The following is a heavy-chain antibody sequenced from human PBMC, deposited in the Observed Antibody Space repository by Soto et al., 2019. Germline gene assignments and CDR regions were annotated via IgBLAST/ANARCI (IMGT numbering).Heavy chain of an antibody. Sequence: GGSLRLSCAASGFPFSSDWLHWVRQAPGKGPVWVSRINSDGSITGYADSVKGRFTISRDNAKNTLYLQMNSLSAEDTAVYYCARRDQIAYYYGMDVWGQGTTVTVSS. CDR3: ARRDQIAYYYGMDV. CDR1: GFPFSSDW. V-gene: IGHV3-74*01. D-gene: IGHD2-21*01. CDR2: INSDGSIT. J-gene: IGHJ6*02.